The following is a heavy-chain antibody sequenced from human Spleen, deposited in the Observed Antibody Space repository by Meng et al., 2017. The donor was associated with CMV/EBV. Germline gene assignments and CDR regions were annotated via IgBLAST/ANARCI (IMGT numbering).Heavy chain of an antibody. CDR2: IIPILGIA. V-gene: IGHV1-69*02. CDR1: GGTFSSYT. J-gene: IGHJ6*02. D-gene: IGHD3-9*01. CDR3: ASARGARDTPDYDTLTGDYYHYYGMDV. Sequence: SVKVSCKASGGTFSSYTISWVRQAPGQGLEWMGRIIPILGIANYAQKFQGRVTITADTSTSTAYMELSSLRSEDTAMYYCASARGARDTPDYDTLTGDYYHYYGMDVWGQGTTVTVSS.